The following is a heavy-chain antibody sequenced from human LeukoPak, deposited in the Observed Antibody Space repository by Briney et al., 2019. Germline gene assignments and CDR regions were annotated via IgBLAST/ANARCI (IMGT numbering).Heavy chain of an antibody. CDR3: ARAWKYYYGSGERNWFDP. V-gene: IGHV4-59*01. CDR2: IYYSGST. D-gene: IGHD3-10*01. Sequence: SETLSLTCTVSGCSISSYYWSWLRQPPGKGLEWVGYIYYSGSTNYNPSLKSRVTISVDTSKNQFSLKLSSVTAADTAVYYCARAWKYYYGSGERNWFDPWGQGTLVTVSS. J-gene: IGHJ5*02. CDR1: GCSISSYY.